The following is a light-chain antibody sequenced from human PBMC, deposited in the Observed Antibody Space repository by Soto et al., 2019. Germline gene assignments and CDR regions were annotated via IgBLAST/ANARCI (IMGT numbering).Light chain of an antibody. J-gene: IGLJ3*02. Sequence: QPVLTQPPSVSGAPGQRVTISCTGSSSNIGAGYDVNWYQQLPGTVPRLLIYESNIRPSGVPDRFSGSKSDTSASLAITGLQTEDEADYYCQSFDSSLTVWMFGGGTQLTVL. CDR2: ESN. V-gene: IGLV1-40*01. CDR3: QSFDSSLTVWM. CDR1: SSNIGAGYD.